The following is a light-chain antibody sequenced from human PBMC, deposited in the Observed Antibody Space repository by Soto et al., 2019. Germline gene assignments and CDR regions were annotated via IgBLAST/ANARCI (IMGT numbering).Light chain of an antibody. Sequence: EIVMTQSPATLSVSPGARVTLSCRASQSVSSYLAWYQQKPGQAPRLLIYGASTGATGIPARFSGSGSGTEFTLTISRLEPDDSAVYYCQQYHDSPMNTFGQGTKVDIK. J-gene: IGKJ2*01. CDR1: QSVSSY. CDR3: QQYHDSPMNT. CDR2: GAS. V-gene: IGKV3-15*01.